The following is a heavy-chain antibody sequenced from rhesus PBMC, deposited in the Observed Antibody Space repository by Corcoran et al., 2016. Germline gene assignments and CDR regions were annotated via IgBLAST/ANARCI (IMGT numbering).Heavy chain of an antibody. CDR2: IYGSGGST. CDR1: GGSISSSNW. CDR3: ARDRGGYGLDS. J-gene: IGHJ6*01. V-gene: IGHV4-93*01. Sequence: QVQLQESGPAVVKPSETLSLTCAVSGGSISSSNWWSWIRQSPGKGLELIGVIYGSGGSTEYNPYLKWRVTISIDTSKNQLSLKLSSVTAADTAVYYGARDRGGYGLDSWGQGVVVTVSS.